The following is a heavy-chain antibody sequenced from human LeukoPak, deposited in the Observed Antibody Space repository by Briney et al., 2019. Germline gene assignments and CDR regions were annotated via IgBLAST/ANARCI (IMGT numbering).Heavy chain of an antibody. CDR3: ARDPVGYSGSSYYFDY. Sequence: GGSLRPSCAASGFTFSSYSMNWVRQAPGKGLEWVSSISSSSSYIYYADSVKGRFTISRDNAKNSLYLQMDSLRAEDTAVYYCARDPVGYSGSSYYFDYWGQGTLVTVSS. D-gene: IGHD5-12*01. CDR1: GFTFSSYS. V-gene: IGHV3-21*01. J-gene: IGHJ4*02. CDR2: ISSSSSYI.